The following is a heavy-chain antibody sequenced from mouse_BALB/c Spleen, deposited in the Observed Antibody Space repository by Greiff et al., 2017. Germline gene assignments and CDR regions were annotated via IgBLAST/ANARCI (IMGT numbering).Heavy chain of an antibody. V-gene: IGHV2-9*02. J-gene: IGHJ4*01. D-gene: IGHD1-1*01. Sequence: QVQLKESGPGLVAPSQSLSITCTVSGFSLTSYGVHWVRQPPGKGLEWLGVIWAGGSTNYNSALMSRLSISKDNSKSQVFLKMNSLQTDDTAMYYCARVGSSSYYAMDYWGQGTSVTVSS. CDR2: IWAGGST. CDR1: GFSLTSYG. CDR3: ARVGSSSYYAMDY.